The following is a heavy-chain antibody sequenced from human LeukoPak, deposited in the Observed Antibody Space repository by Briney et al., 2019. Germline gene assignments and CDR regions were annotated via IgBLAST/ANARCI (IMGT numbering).Heavy chain of an antibody. J-gene: IGHJ4*02. CDR2: ISGSGGST. V-gene: IGHV3-23*01. CDR1: GFTFSRYW. D-gene: IGHD3-10*01. Sequence: PGGSLRLSCAASGFTFSRYWMSWIRQAPGKGLEWVSVISGSGGSTYYADSVKGRFTISRDNSKNTLYLQMNSLRAEDTAVYYCAKGSTMVRGAQGYWGQGTLVTVSS. CDR3: AKGSTMVRGAQGY.